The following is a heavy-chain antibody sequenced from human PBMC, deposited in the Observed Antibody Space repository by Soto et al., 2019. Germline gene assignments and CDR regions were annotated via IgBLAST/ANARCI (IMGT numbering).Heavy chain of an antibody. D-gene: IGHD2-8*01. Sequence: GGSLRLSCAASGFTFDDYAMHWVRQAPGKGLEWVSGISWNSDNFGYADSVKGRFTISRDSAKNSLYLQMNSLRPEDTALYYCAKDIGVVSTSCYFDYWGQGTLVTVSS. CDR3: AKDIGVVSTSCYFDY. CDR2: ISWNSDNF. J-gene: IGHJ4*02. V-gene: IGHV3-9*01. CDR1: GFTFDDYA.